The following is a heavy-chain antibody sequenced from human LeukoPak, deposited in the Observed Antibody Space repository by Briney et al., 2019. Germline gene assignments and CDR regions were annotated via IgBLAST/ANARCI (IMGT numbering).Heavy chain of an antibody. D-gene: IGHD6-13*01. CDR2: ISSSSSYI. J-gene: IGHJ4*02. Sequence: GGSLRLSCAASGFTFSSYSMNWVRQGPGEGLEWVSSISSSSSYIYYADSVKGRFTISRDNAKNSLYLQMNSLRAEDTAVYYCARDHRYSSSWFRWGQGTLVTVSS. CDR1: GFTFSSYS. CDR3: ARDHRYSSSWFR. V-gene: IGHV3-21*01.